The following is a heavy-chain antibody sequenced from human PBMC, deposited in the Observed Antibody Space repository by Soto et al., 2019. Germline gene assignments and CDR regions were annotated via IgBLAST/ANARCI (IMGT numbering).Heavy chain of an antibody. D-gene: IGHD2-21*02. J-gene: IGHJ4*02. CDR2: INPSGGST. CDR3: ARDSVVVTEGFDYFDY. Sequence: QVQLVQSGAEVKKPGASVKVSCKASGYTFTSYYMHWVRQAPGQGLDWMGIINPSGGSTSYAQKFQGRVTMTRDTSTSTVYMELSSLRSEDTAVYYCARDSVVVTEGFDYFDYWGQGTLVTVSS. V-gene: IGHV1-46*01. CDR1: GYTFTSYY.